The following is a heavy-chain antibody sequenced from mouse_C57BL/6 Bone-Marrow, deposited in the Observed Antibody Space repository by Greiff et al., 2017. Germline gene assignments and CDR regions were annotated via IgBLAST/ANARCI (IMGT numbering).Heavy chain of an antibody. J-gene: IGHJ3*01. CDR3: ARGMVTTRFAY. V-gene: IGHV1-64*01. CDR2: IHPNSGST. D-gene: IGHD2-2*01. CDR1: GYTFTSYW. Sequence: VQLQQPGAELVKPGASVKLSCKASGYTFTSYWMPWVKQRPGQGLEWIGMIHPNSGSTNYNEKFKSKATLTVDKSSSTAYMQLSSLTSEDSAVFYCARGMVTTRFAYWGQGILVTVSA.